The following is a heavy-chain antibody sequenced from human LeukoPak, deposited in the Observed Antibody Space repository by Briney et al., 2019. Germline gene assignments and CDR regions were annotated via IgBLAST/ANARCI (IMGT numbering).Heavy chain of an antibody. Sequence: PSETLSLTCTVSGGSISSSSYYWGWIRQPPGKGLEWIGSIYYSGSTYYNPSLKSRVTISVDTSKNQFSLKLSSVTAADTAVYYCARVWIDSGSFYDDRGAFDYWGQGTLVTVSS. V-gene: IGHV4-39*07. D-gene: IGHD1-26*01. CDR1: GGSISSSSYY. CDR3: ARVWIDSGSFYDDRGAFDY. CDR2: IYYSGST. J-gene: IGHJ4*02.